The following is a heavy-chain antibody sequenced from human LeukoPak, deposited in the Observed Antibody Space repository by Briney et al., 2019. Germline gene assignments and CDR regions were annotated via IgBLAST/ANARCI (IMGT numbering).Heavy chain of an antibody. Sequence: SETLSLTCAVSGGSFIGSHWNWIRQSPGKGLEWIAEINHRGGANYNPSLRSRVSIVDTSKNQFSLTLRSVTAADTAVYYCARDPTTVENVPYYFDDWGRGTLVTVSS. CDR1: GGSFIGSH. CDR3: ARDPTTVENVPYYFDD. V-gene: IGHV4-34*01. J-gene: IGHJ4*02. D-gene: IGHD4-23*01. CDR2: INHRGGA.